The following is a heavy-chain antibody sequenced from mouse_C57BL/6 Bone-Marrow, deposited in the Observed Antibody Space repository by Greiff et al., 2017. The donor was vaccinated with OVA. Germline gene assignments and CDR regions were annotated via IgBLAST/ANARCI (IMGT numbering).Heavy chain of an antibody. CDR1: GYTFTSYG. CDR3: ARGPHYYGSSSWFAY. CDR2: IYPRSGNT. V-gene: IGHV1-81*01. D-gene: IGHD1-1*01. Sequence: QVQLKQSGAELARPGASVKLSCKASGYTFTSYGISWVKQRTGQGLEWIGEIYPRSGNTYYNEKFKGKATLTADKSSSTAYMERRSLTSEDAAVYFCARGPHYYGSSSWFAYWGQGTLVTVSA. J-gene: IGHJ3*01.